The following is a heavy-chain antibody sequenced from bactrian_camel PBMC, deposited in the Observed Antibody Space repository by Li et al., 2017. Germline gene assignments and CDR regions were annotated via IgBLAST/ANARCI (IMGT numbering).Heavy chain of an antibody. CDR1: GFSFSRYW. Sequence: HVQLVESGGDLVRPGGSLRLSCASPGFSFSRYWMYWVRQAPGNECELVSTISSDGSVYYRDSVKGRFTISQDNAKNTVYLQMNSLKPEDTAVYYCAADMGPMGRGRLCSSYLYEYNYWGQGTQVTVS. J-gene: IGHJ4*01. CDR3: AADMGPMGRGRLCSSYLYEYNY. D-gene: IGHD4*01. V-gene: IGHV3S1*01. CDR2: ISSDGSV.